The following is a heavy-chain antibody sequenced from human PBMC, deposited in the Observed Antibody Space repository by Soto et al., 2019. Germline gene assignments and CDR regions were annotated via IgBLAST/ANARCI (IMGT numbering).Heavy chain of an antibody. CDR3: ARGKAAAGTGYYGMDV. J-gene: IGHJ6*02. V-gene: IGHV4-31*03. CDR2: IHYRGST. CDR1: GGSITGAYY. Sequence: SETLSLTCRLSGGSITGAYYWNWIRQHPGKGLEWIGSIHYRGSTYYNPSLKTRITISLDRSNNQFSLNLSSVTAADTAVYYCARGKAAAGTGYYGMDVWGQGTTVTVSS. D-gene: IGHD6-13*01.